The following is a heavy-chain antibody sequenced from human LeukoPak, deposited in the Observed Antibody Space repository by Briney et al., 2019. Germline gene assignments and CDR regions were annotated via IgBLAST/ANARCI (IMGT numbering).Heavy chain of an antibody. J-gene: IGHJ5*02. CDR1: GGSISSGSYY. V-gene: IGHV4-61*02. CDR3: ARGPDWLPPGGWFDP. CDR2: IYTSGST. D-gene: IGHD3/OR15-3a*01. Sequence: SETLSLTCTVSGGSISSGSYYWSWIRQPAGKGLEWIGRIYTSGSTNYNPSLKSRVTISVDTSKNQFSLKLSSVTAADTAVYYCARGPDWLPPGGWFDPWGQGTLVTVSS.